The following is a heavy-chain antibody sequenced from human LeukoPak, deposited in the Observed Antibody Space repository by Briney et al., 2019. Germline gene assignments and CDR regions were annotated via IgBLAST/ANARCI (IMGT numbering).Heavy chain of an antibody. J-gene: IGHJ3*02. CDR2: IYYSGST. CDR3: GREAFDI. CDR1: GGSISSYY. Sequence: KPSETLSPTCTVSGGSISSYYWSWIRQPPGKGLEWIGYIYYSGSTNYNPSLKSRVTISVDTSKNQFSLKLSSVTAADTAVYYCGREAFDIWGQGTMVTVSS. V-gene: IGHV4-59*01.